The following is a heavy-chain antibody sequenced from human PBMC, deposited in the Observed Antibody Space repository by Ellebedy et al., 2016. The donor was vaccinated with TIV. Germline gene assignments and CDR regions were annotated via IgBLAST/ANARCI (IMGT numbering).Heavy chain of an antibody. V-gene: IGHV4-59*01. CDR3: ARIGGVSFGERPIDY. Sequence: GSLRLSCIVSGGSISRYYWSWIRQPPGRGLEWIGNIYYTGTTNYNPSLQSRVTISLDTSKNQSPLRLTSVTAADTAVYYCARIGGVSFGERPIDYWGQGTLVTVSS. J-gene: IGHJ4*02. CDR1: GGSISRYY. D-gene: IGHD3-10*01. CDR2: IYYTGTT.